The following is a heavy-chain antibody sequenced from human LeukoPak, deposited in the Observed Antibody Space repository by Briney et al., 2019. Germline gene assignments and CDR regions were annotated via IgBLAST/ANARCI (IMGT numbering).Heavy chain of an antibody. CDR1: GFTFSSYG. J-gene: IGHJ5*02. CDR2: ISYDGSNK. Sequence: GGSLRLSCAASGFTFSSYGMHWVRQDPGKGLEWVAVISYDGSNKYYADSVKGRFTISRDNSKNTLYLQMNSLRAEDTAVYYCASGSYSRTWGQGTLVTVSS. D-gene: IGHD1-26*01. V-gene: IGHV3-30*19. CDR3: ASGSYSRT.